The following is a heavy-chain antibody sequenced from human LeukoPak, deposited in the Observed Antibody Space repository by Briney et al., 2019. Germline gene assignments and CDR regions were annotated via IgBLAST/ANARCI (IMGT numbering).Heavy chain of an antibody. V-gene: IGHV4-4*07. CDR2: IYTSGST. CDR3: ARHTMIVVANWFDP. Sequence: PSETLSLTCTVSGGSISSYYWSWIRKPAGKGLEWIGRIYTSGSTNYNPSLKSRVTMSVDTSKNQFSLKLSSVTAADTAVYYCARHTMIVVANWFDPWGQGTLVTVSS. CDR1: GGSISSYY. J-gene: IGHJ5*02. D-gene: IGHD3-22*01.